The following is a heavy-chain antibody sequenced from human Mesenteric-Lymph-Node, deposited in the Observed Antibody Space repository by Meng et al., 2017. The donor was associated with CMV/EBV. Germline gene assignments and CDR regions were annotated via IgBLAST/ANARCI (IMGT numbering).Heavy chain of an antibody. V-gene: IGHV1-69*05. D-gene: IGHD2-15*01. CDR3: ARDEGWRWSARRVVDAFDI. Sequence: SVKVSCKASGGTFSSYAISWVRQAPGQGLEWMGGIIPIFGTANYAQKFQGRVTITMDESTSTAYMELSSLRSEDTAVYYCARDEGWRWSARRVVDAFDIWGQGTMVTVSS. J-gene: IGHJ3*02. CDR1: GGTFSSYA. CDR2: IIPIFGTA.